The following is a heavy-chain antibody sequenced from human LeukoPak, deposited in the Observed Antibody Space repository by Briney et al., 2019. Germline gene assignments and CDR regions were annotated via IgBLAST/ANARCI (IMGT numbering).Heavy chain of an antibody. CDR1: GGSFSGYY. V-gene: IGHV4-34*01. Sequence: PSETLSLTCAVYGGSFSGYYWSWIRQPPGKGLEWIGEINHSGSTNYNPSLKSRVTISVDTSKNQFSLKLSSVTAADTAVYYCARPGGMTTVTDYWYFDLWGRGTLVTVSS. CDR2: INHSGST. D-gene: IGHD4-11*01. CDR3: ARPGGMTTVTDYWYFDL. J-gene: IGHJ2*01.